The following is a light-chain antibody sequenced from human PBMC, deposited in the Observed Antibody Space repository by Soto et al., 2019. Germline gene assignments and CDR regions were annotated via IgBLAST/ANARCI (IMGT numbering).Light chain of an antibody. CDR3: SSYTSSHTYV. CDR2: DVS. Sequence: QSALTQPASVSGSPGQSITISCTGTSSDVGGYNYVSWYQHHPGKAPKLMIYDVSNRPSGVSNRFSGSKSGNTASLTISGLRAEDDADYYCSSYTSSHTYVFGTGTQLTVL. CDR1: SSDVGGYNY. J-gene: IGLJ1*01. V-gene: IGLV2-14*01.